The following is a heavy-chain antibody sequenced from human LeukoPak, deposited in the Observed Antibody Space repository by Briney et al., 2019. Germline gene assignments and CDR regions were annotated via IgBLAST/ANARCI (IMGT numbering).Heavy chain of an antibody. Sequence: GGSLRLSCAASGFTFSSYGMHWVRQAPGKGLEWVAVISYDGSNKYYADSAKGRFTISRDNSKNTLYLQMNSLRAEDTAVYYCAKDNGRGLRMGSSKRGRIDYWGQGTLVTVSS. V-gene: IGHV3-30*18. D-gene: IGHD6-6*01. CDR1: GFTFSSYG. CDR3: AKDNGRGLRMGSSKRGRIDY. J-gene: IGHJ4*02. CDR2: ISYDGSNK.